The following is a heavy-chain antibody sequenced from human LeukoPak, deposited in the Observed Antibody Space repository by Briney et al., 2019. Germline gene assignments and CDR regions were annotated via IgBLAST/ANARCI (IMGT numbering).Heavy chain of an antibody. D-gene: IGHD6-19*01. J-gene: IGHJ6*03. CDR2: IRYDGSNK. Sequence: GGSLRLSCAASGFTFSDYSVHWVRQAPGKGLEWVAFIRYDGSNKYYADSVKGRFTISRDNSKNTLYLQMNSLRAEDTAVYYCAKRVSSKSSGWPDYYYYYMDVWGKGTTVTISS. CDR3: AKRVSSKSSGWPDYYYYYMDV. V-gene: IGHV3-30*02. CDR1: GFTFSDYS.